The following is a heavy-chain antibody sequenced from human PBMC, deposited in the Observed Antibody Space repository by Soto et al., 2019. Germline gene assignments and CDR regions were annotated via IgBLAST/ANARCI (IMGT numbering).Heavy chain of an antibody. J-gene: IGHJ4*02. CDR2: ISWNSGSV. CDR3: AKAGFWSGYYSLVDY. Sequence: GGSLRLSCAASGFTFDDYAMHWVRQAPGKGLEWVSGISWNSGSVGYADSVKGRFTISRDNAKNSLYLQMNSLRAEDTALYYCAKAGFWSGYYSLVDYWGQGTLVTVSS. D-gene: IGHD3-3*01. CDR1: GFTFDDYA. V-gene: IGHV3-9*01.